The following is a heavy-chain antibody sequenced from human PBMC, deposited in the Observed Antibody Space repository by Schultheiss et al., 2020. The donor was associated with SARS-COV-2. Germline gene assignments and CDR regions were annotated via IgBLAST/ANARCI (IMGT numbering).Heavy chain of an antibody. CDR1: GFTFSSYA. CDR2: ISYDGSNK. J-gene: IGHJ6*02. CDR3: ASDLSIAVAGYTYYYYGMDV. V-gene: IGHV3-30-3*01. Sequence: SCAASGFTFSSYAMPWVRQAPGKWLEWVAVISYDGSNKYYADSVKGRFTISRDNSKNTRYLQMNSLRAEDTAVYYCASDLSIAVAGYTYYYYGMDVWGQGTTVTVSS. D-gene: IGHD6-19*01.